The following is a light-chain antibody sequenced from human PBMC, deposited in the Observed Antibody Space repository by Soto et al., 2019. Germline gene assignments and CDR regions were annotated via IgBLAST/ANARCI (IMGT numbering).Light chain of an antibody. CDR3: QQSYSTPYT. Sequence: IHMTQSPSSLSASVGDRVTITCRASQRITTYLNWYQQKPGKAPKLLISTAATLQGGVPSRFSVSGSGTEFTLTITTLQPEDFAPYFCQQSYSTPYTFGQGTKLEIK. CDR2: TAA. V-gene: IGKV1-39*01. CDR1: QRITTY. J-gene: IGKJ2*01.